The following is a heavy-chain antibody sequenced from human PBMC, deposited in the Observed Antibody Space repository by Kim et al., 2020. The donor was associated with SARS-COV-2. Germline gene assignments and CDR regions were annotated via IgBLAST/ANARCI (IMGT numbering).Heavy chain of an antibody. CDR1: GFTVSSNY. J-gene: IGHJ4*02. CDR3: SRTAKDCSGGSCYPYYFDY. Sequence: GGSLRLSCAASGFTVSSNYMSWVRQAPGKGLEWVSVIYSGGSTYYADSVKGRFTISRDNSKNKLYLQMNSLRAEDTAVYYCSRTAKDCSGGSCYPYYFDYWGQGTLVTVSS. CDR2: IYSGGST. V-gene: IGHV3-53*01. D-gene: IGHD2-15*01.